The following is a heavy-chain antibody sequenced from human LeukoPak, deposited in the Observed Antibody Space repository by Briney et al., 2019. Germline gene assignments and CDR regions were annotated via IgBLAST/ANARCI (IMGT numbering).Heavy chain of an antibody. D-gene: IGHD3-9*01. CDR1: GFSFNTYW. CDR3: ARANYHNN. V-gene: IGHV3-74*01. Sequence: PGGSLRLSCVASGFSFNTYWMHWVRKAPGKGLVWVSRISGDGSNTTYADSVKGRFTISRDNAKNTVYLQMNSLRAEDTAVYYCARANYHNNWGQGTLVTVSS. CDR2: ISGDGSNT. J-gene: IGHJ4*02.